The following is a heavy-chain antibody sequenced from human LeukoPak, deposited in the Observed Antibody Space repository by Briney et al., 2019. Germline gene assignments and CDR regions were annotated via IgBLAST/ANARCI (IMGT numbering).Heavy chain of an antibody. CDR3: ARLGSYHDF. D-gene: IGHD1-26*01. CDR2: IHSSGGS. J-gene: IGHJ4*02. Sequence: SGTLSLTCTVSGASISNYYWSWIRQTPEKGLEWMGHIHSSGGSSYYPSLKSRLTVSIDTSRNQLSLKLPSVTAADTAVYFCARLGSYHDFWGQGALVTVSS. V-gene: IGHV4-4*09. CDR1: GASISNYY.